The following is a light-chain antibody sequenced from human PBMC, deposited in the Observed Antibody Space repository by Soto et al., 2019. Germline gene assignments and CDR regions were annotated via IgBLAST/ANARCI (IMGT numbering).Light chain of an antibody. CDR2: EVN. V-gene: IGLV2-8*01. CDR3: SSYGGSNNYVV. CDR1: TSDVGGYNY. J-gene: IGLJ2*01. Sequence: QSVLTQPPSASGSPGQSVTISCTGTTSDVGGYNYVSWYQQHPGKAPKLMIYEVNKRPSGVPDRFSGSKSGTTASLTVSGLQAEDEADYYCSSYGGSNNYVVFGGGTQLTVL.